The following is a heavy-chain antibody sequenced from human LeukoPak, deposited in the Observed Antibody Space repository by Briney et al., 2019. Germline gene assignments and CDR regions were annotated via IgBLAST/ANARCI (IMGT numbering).Heavy chain of an antibody. CDR3: ARDSSITIFGVVPTGIDY. CDR2: IYHSGST. V-gene: IGHV4-38-2*02. J-gene: IGHJ4*02. D-gene: IGHD3-3*01. CDR1: GYSISSGYY. Sequence: PSETLSLTCTVSGYSISSGYYWGWIRQPPGKGLEWIGSIYHSGSTYYNPSLKSRVTISVDTSKSQFSLKLSSVTAADTAVYYCARDSSITIFGVVPTGIDYWGQGTLVTVSS.